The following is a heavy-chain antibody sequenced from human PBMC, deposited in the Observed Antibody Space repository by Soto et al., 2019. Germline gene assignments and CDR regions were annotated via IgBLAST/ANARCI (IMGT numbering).Heavy chain of an antibody. V-gene: IGHV4-39*01. D-gene: IGHD3-22*01. J-gene: IGHJ4*02. CDR1: GGSISSSSYY. Sequence: SETLSLTCTVSGGSISSSSYYWGWIRQPPGKGLEWIGSIYYSGSTYYNPSLKSRVTISVDTSKNQFSLKLSSVTAADTAVYYCARSPPGYYSDSSGSNFDYWGQGTLVTVSS. CDR3: ARSPPGYYSDSSGSNFDY. CDR2: IYYSGST.